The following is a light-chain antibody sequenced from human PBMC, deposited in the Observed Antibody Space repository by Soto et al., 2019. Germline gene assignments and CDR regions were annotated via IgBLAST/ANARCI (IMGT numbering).Light chain of an antibody. CDR1: QSVSSTS. Sequence: EIVLTQSPGTLSLSPGERATLSCRASQSVSSTSLAWYQQTPGQAPRLLMYGASSRATGIPDRFSGRGSGTDFTLTISRLEPEDFAVYYCQRYDSSPQTYTFGQGTKLEIK. V-gene: IGKV3-20*01. J-gene: IGKJ2*01. CDR2: GAS. CDR3: QRYDSSPQTYT.